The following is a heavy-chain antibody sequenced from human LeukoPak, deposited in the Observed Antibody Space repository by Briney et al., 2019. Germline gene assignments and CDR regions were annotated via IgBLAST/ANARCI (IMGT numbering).Heavy chain of an antibody. Sequence: SETLSLTCAVSGGSISSGGYSWSWIRQPPGKGLEWIGYIYHSGSTYYNPSLKSRVTISVDRSKNQFSLKLSSVTAADTAVYYCARGGSWPEYFQHWGQGTLVTVSS. V-gene: IGHV4-30-2*01. CDR1: GGSISSGGYS. CDR3: ARGGSWPEYFQH. J-gene: IGHJ1*01. CDR2: IYHSGST. D-gene: IGHD6-13*01.